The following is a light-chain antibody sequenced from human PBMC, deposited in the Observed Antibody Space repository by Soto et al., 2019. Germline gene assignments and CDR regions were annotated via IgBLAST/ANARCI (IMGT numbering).Light chain of an antibody. V-gene: IGLV1-51*01. Sequence: QSVMTQPPSVSAAPAQKVTISFSCSSSNIGGNSVSWDQQLPGTAPKLLIYDDNKRPSGIPDRFSGSKSGTSATLGITGFQTWDEADYYCGSWDSSLSAYVFGTGTKLTVL. CDR3: GSWDSSLSAYV. CDR2: DDN. CDR1: SSNIGGNS. J-gene: IGLJ1*01.